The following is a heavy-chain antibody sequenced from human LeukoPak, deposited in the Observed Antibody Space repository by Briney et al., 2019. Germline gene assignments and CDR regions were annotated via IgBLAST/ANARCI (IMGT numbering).Heavy chain of an antibody. Sequence: GESLKISCKGSGYTFTSYWIGWVRQMPGRGLEWIGIVYPGDSYTTYSPSFQGQVTISADKSISTAYLQWSSLRATDTAIYYRARQYCSSANCLYYFDYWGQGTLVTVSS. CDR3: ARQYCSSANCLYYFDY. J-gene: IGHJ4*02. V-gene: IGHV5-51*01. CDR1: GYTFTSYW. CDR2: VYPGDSYT. D-gene: IGHD2-2*01.